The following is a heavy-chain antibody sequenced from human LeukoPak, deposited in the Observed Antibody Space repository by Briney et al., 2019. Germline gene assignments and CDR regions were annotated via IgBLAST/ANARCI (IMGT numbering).Heavy chain of an antibody. J-gene: IGHJ4*02. CDR1: GYSFTSYW. D-gene: IGHD3-9*01. V-gene: IGHV5-51*01. CDR3: ARRMNYDILTGKYYFDY. CDR2: IYPGDSDT. Sequence: GESLKISCKGSGYSFTSYWSAWVRQMPGKGLEWMGIIYPGDSDTRYSPSFQGQVTMSADKSISTAYLQWSSLKASDSAMYYCARRMNYDILTGKYYFDYWGEGTLVTVSS.